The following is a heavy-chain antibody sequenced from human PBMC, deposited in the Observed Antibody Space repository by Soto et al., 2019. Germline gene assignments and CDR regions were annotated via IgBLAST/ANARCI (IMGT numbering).Heavy chain of an antibody. V-gene: IGHV1-18*01. D-gene: IGHD2-2*01. Sequence: QVQLVQSGAEVKKPGASVKVSCKAPGYTFTSYGISWVRQAPGQGLEWMGWISAYNGNTNYAQKLQARVTMTTDTATSTAYRELRSRRSGDTDVYYCASYCSCTGCPDKYGMDVWGQGTTVTVSS. CDR1: GYTFTSYG. CDR2: ISAYNGNT. CDR3: ASYCSCTGCPDKYGMDV. J-gene: IGHJ6*02.